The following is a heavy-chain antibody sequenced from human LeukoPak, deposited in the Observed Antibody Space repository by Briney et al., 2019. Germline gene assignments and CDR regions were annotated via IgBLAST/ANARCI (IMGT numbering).Heavy chain of an antibody. CDR2: ISGSGGST. J-gene: IGHJ5*02. V-gene: IGHV3-23*01. Sequence: GGSLRLSCAASGFTFSRYAMTWVRQAPGKGLEWVPAISGSGGSTYYADSVKGRFIISRDNSKNTVFLQMNSLRAEDTAVYYCAKGDGEIPDNWFDPWGQGTLVTVSS. D-gene: IGHD4-17*01. CDR3: AKGDGEIPDNWFDP. CDR1: GFTFSRYA.